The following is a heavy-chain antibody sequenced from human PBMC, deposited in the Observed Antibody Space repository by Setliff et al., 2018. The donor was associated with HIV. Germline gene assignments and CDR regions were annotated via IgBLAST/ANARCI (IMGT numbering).Heavy chain of an antibody. CDR2: IYTSGRT. CDR1: GGSISNGYYY. V-gene: IGHV4-61*09. CDR3: GRQVPVPGVAVTPIDY. D-gene: IGHD3-22*01. J-gene: IGHJ4*02. Sequence: PSETLSLTCTVSGGSISNGYYYWSWIRQPAGKGLEWIGHIYTSGRTNYNPSLKSRVTMSVGTSKNQFSLKLSSVTAADTAVYYCGRQVPVPGVAVTPIDYWGQGTLVTVSS.